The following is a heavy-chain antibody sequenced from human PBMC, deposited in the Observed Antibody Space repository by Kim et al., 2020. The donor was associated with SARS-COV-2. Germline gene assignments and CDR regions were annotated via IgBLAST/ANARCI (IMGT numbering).Heavy chain of an antibody. CDR3: TTGTAK. D-gene: IGHD2-21*02. V-gene: IGHV3-7*01. Sequence: GGSLRLSCAASGFTFSNHWMSWVRQALGKGLEWVAHIKPNGSETYYVDSVKGRFTISRDNGKSSLSLQMDSLRVEDTAIYYCTTGTAKWGQGTLVTVSS. CDR1: GFTFSNHW. CDR2: IKPNGSET. J-gene: IGHJ4*02.